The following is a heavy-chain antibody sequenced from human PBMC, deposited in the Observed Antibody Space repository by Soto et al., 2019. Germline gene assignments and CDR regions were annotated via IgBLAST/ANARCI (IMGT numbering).Heavy chain of an antibody. V-gene: IGHV4-31*03. J-gene: IGHJ4*02. D-gene: IGHD5-12*01. Sequence: QVQLQESGPGLVKPSQTLSLTCTVSGGSITRGGYYWTWIRQHPGKGLEWIGYIYYSGSTYYNPSLMSRLHISVDTSKSQFSLQLSSVTAADTAVYYCARVDSGGYAYFDYWGQGTLVTVSS. CDR2: IYYSGST. CDR3: ARVDSGGYAYFDY. CDR1: GGSITRGGYY.